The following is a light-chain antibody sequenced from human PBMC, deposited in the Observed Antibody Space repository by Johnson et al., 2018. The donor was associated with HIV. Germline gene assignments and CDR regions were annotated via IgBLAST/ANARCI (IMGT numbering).Light chain of an antibody. CDR3: GTWDSSLSAHYV. CDR1: SSNIENDY. V-gene: IGLV1-51*02. Sequence: QSVLTQPPSVSAAPGEKVNISCSGSSSNIENDYVSWYQQFPGTAPRLLIYENNKRPSGIADRFSGSKSGTSATLGITGLQTGDEADYYCGTWDSSLSAHYVFGTGTKVTVL. CDR2: ENN. J-gene: IGLJ1*01.